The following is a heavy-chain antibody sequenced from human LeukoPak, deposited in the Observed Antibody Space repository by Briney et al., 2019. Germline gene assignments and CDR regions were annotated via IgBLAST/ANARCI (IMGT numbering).Heavy chain of an antibody. J-gene: IGHJ2*01. CDR3: SRRRGIVRWFFDP. CDR1: GGSITCYY. D-gene: IGHD2-21*01. Sequence: SETLSLTCAVSGGSITCYYWSWIRQPPGKGLEWIRYIYYSGSTNYNPSLKSRVTISVDTSKSQFSLKLSSVTAADTAVYYCSRRRGIVRWFFDPWGRGTLVTVSS. V-gene: IGHV4-59*08. CDR2: IYYSGST.